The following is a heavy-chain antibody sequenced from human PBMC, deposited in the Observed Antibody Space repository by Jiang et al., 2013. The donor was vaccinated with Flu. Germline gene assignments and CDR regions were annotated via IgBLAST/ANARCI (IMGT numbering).Heavy chain of an antibody. Sequence: KPGASVRISCKASGYTFGNYAIHWVRQAPGQRFEWMGWLNAGKGTTKYSEKFEDRVTITRDTSTNTAYMELSSLTSADAAIYYCARGKELLLWYYFDHWGQGTLVTVSS. CDR2: LNAGKGTT. J-gene: IGHJ4*02. CDR3: ARGKELLLWYYFDH. D-gene: IGHD1-7*01. CDR1: GYTFGNYA. V-gene: IGHV1-3*01.